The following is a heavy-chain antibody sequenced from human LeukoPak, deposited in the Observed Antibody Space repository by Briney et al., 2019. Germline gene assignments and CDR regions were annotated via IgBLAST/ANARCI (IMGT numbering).Heavy chain of an antibody. CDR3: ARGVWEPYY. J-gene: IGHJ4*02. V-gene: IGHV4-4*07. D-gene: IGHD1-26*01. Sequence: SETLSLTCTVSGGSISSYYWSWIRQPAGKGLEWIGRIYTSGSTNYNPSLQGRVTISVDMSKNQFSLNLTSVTAADTAVYFCARGVWEPYYWGQGTLVTVSS. CDR2: IYTSGST. CDR1: GGSISSYY.